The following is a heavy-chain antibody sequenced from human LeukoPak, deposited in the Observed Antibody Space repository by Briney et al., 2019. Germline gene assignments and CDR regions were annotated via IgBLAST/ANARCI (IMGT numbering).Heavy chain of an antibody. Sequence: PGGSLRLSCAAPGFTFSSYSMNWVRQAPGKGLEWVSSISSSSSYIYYADSVKGRFTISRDNAKNSLYLQMNSLRAEDTAVYYCARDSYSYDNWFDPWGQGTLVTVSS. V-gene: IGHV3-21*01. J-gene: IGHJ5*02. CDR3: ARDSYSYDNWFDP. CDR2: ISSSSSYI. D-gene: IGHD5-18*01. CDR1: GFTFSSYS.